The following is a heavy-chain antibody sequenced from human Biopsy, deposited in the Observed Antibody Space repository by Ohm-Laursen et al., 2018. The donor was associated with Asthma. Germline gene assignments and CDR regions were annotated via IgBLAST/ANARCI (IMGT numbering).Heavy chain of an antibody. V-gene: IGHV3-30*18. D-gene: IGHD1-26*01. CDR3: AKEVFPGWELRRGPDS. CDR1: GFSFSNYG. Sequence: SLRLSCSASGFSFSNYGMHWVRQAPGKGLDWVAVISFDGTNRNYTDSVKGRFTISRDNSRNTLHLEMNSLRAEDTAVYFCAKEVFPGWELRRGPDSWGQGTLVTVSA. CDR2: ISFDGTNR. J-gene: IGHJ4*02.